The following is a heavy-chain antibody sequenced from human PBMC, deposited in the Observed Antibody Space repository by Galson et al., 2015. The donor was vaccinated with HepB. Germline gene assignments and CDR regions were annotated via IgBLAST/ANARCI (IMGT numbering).Heavy chain of an antibody. V-gene: IGHV3-23*01. Sequence: SLRLSCAASGFTFSSYAMSWVCQAPGKGLEWVSAISGSGGSTYYADSVKGRFTISRDNSKNTLYLQMNSLRAEDTAVYYCAKDRDSSGWYVAFYYGMDVWGQGTTVTVSS. D-gene: IGHD6-19*01. J-gene: IGHJ6*02. CDR3: AKDRDSSGWYVAFYYGMDV. CDR1: GFTFSSYA. CDR2: ISGSGGST.